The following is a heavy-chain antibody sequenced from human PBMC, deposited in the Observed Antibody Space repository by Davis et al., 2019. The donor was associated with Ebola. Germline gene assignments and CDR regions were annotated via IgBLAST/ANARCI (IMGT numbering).Heavy chain of an antibody. CDR3: AANSDYLYGMHV. D-gene: IGHD3-16*01. CDR1: GDTFSTYS. J-gene: IGHJ6*04. V-gene: IGHV1-69*13. CDR2: IIPIFGTT. Sequence: SVKVSCKVSGDTFSTYSISWVRQAPGHGLEWVGGIIPIFGTTNYAQKFQGRVTITADGSTGTADMELSSLRSEDTAIYYCAANSDYLYGMHVWGKGTSVTVSS.